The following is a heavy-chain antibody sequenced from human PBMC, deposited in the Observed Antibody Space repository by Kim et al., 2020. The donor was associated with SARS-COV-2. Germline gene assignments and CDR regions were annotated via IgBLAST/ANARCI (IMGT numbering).Heavy chain of an antibody. CDR3: ARIGGGITLVEGKISSLYNGMGV. D-gene: IGHD3-16*01. Sequence: GGSLRLSCEASGFTLSKNWMTWVRQAPGKGLEWVARIKQEATERTYLDSVKGRFTIFRDNTKNSLYLQMNSLRVEDTAIYYCARIGGGITLVEGKISSLYNGMGVWGRGTTVSVSS. V-gene: IGHV3-7*01. J-gene: IGHJ6*02. CDR1: GFTLSKNW. CDR2: IKQEATER.